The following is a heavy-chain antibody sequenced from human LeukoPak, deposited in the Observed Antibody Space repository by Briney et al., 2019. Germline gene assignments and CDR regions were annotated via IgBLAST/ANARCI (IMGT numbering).Heavy chain of an antibody. V-gene: IGHV3-7*01. CDR3: ARGRRVPAAMGNWFDP. D-gene: IGHD2-2*01. Sequence: PGGSLRLSCAASGFTFSSYWMSWLRQAPGKGLEWVANIKHDGSEKYLVDSVKGRFTISRDNAKNSLYLQMNSLRGEDTAVYYCARGRRVPAAMGNWFDPWGQGTLVTVSS. CDR1: GFTFSSYW. CDR2: IKHDGSEK. J-gene: IGHJ5*02.